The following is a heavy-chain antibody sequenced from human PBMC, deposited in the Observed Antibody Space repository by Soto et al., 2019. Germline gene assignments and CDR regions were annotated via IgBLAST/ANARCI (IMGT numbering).Heavy chain of an antibody. CDR3: TRHPPFDY. CDR2: IKSDGSTT. CDR1: GVTFRDYG. Sequence: TGGLQRHSCAASGVTFRDYGMHWVRQAPGKGLVWVSRIKSDGSTTDYVDSVKVRFTISRDNAKNTLYLQMNSLRAEHTAVYYRTRHPPFDYWGQGTLVTVTS. V-gene: IGHV3-74*01. J-gene: IGHJ4*02.